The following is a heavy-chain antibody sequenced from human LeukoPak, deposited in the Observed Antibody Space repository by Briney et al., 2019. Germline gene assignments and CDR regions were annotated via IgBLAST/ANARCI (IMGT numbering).Heavy chain of an antibody. Sequence: GGSLRLSCAASGFTFSSYAMSWVRQAPGKGLEWVSAISGSGGSTYYADSVKGRFTISRDNSKNTLYLQMNSLRAKDTAVYYCAKDFYCSSTSCYLGYPGYWGQGTLVTVSS. CDR2: ISGSGGST. J-gene: IGHJ4*02. CDR1: GFTFSSYA. V-gene: IGHV3-23*01. CDR3: AKDFYCSSTSCYLGYPGY. D-gene: IGHD2-2*01.